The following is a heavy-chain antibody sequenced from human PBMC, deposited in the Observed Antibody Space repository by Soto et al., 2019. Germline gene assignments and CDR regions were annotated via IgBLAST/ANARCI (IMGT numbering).Heavy chain of an antibody. CDR3: ARDTAVAGFDY. CDR1: GGSISSYY. Sequence: SETLSLTCTVSGGSISSYYWSWIRQPPGKGLEWIGYIYYSGSTNYNPSLKSRVTISVDTSKNQFSLKLSSVTAADTAVYYCARDTAVAGFDYWGQGTLVTVSS. V-gene: IGHV4-59*01. J-gene: IGHJ4*02. CDR2: IYYSGST. D-gene: IGHD6-19*01.